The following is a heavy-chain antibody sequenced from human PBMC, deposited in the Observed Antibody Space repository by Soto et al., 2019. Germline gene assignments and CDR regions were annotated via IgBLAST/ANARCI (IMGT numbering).Heavy chain of an antibody. CDR2: VYYSGST. Sequence: QVQLQESGPGLVKPSETLSLTCTVSGASISSYYWSWMRPPPGKGLEWIGYVYYSGSTNYNPSLKSRITISVDTSKNQFSLKLSSVTAADTAMYYCARDTTPSLWGQGTLVTVSS. D-gene: IGHD1-1*01. CDR3: ARDTTPSL. V-gene: IGHV4-59*01. CDR1: GASISSYY. J-gene: IGHJ4*02.